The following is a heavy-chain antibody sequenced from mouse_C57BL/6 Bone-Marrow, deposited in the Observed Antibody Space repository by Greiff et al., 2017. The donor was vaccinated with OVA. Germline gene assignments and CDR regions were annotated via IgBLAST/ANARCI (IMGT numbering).Heavy chain of an antibody. D-gene: IGHD1-1*01. J-gene: IGHJ4*01. CDR1: GFTFCSYG. CDR2: ISSVGSYT. CDR3: ARYYYGSSYNYAMDY. V-gene: IGHV5-6*01. Sequence: EVQRVESGGDLVKPGGSLKLSCAASGFTFCSYGLSWVRQTPDKRLEWVATISSVGSYTYYPDSVKGRFTISRDNAKNTLYLQMSSLKSEDTAMYYCARYYYGSSYNYAMDYWGQGTSVTVSS.